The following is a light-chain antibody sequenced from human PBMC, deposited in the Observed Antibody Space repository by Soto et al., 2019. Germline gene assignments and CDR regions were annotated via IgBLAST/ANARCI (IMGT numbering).Light chain of an antibody. J-gene: IGLJ1*01. CDR1: SSNIGAGYD. CDR3: RCYDSSLSGHV. V-gene: IGLV1-40*01. CDR2: GNS. Sequence: QSVLTQPPSVSGAPGQRVTISCTGSSSNIGAGYDVHSYQQLPGTAPKLLIYGNSNRPSGVPDRFSGTKSGTSASLAITGLQVEDEADYYCRCYDSSLSGHVFGTATKLTVL.